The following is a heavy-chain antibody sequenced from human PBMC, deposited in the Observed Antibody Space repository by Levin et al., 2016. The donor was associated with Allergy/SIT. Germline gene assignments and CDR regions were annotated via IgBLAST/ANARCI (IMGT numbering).Heavy chain of an antibody. J-gene: IGHJ6*02. Sequence: VRQMPGKGLEWMGIIYPGDSDTRYSPSFQGQVTISADKSISTAYLQWSSLKASDTAMYYCARSSVVVAANPDYYYYYGMDVWGQGTTVTVSS. CDR3: ARSSVVVAANPDYYYYYGMDV. D-gene: IGHD2-15*01. CDR2: IYPGDSDT. V-gene: IGHV5-51*01.